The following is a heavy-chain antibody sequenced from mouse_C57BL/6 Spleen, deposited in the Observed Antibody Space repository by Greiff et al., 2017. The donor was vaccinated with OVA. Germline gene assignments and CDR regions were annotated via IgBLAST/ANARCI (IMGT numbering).Heavy chain of an antibody. J-gene: IGHJ1*03. V-gene: IGHV6-3*01. CDR3: TWDGPYWYFDV. D-gene: IGHD2-3*01. Sequence: EVQVVESGGGLVQPGGSMKLSCVASGFTFSNYWMNWVRQSPEKGLEWVAQIRLKSDNYATHYAESVKGRFTISRDDSKSSVYLQMNNLRAEDTGIYYCTWDGPYWYFDVWGTGTTVTVSS. CDR1: GFTFSNYW. CDR2: IRLKSDNYAT.